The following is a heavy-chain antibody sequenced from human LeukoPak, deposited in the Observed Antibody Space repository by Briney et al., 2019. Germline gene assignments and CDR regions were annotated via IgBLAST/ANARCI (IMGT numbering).Heavy chain of an antibody. J-gene: IGHJ4*02. CDR2: ISYSGST. D-gene: IGHD4-11*01. CDR3: ARQASTFTVMAPFDY. Sequence: KASETLSLTCTVSGGSINSSSYYWGWIRQPPGKGLEWIGSISYSGSTYYNPSLKSRVTISLDTPNNQLSLKLSSVTAADTAVYYCARQASTFTVMAPFDYWGQGTLVTVSS. V-gene: IGHV4-39*07. CDR1: GGSINSSSYY.